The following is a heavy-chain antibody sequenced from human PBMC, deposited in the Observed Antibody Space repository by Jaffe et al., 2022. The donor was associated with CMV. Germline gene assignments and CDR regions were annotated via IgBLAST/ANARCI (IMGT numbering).Heavy chain of an antibody. V-gene: IGHV4-34*01. CDR2: INHSGST. CDR3: ARGATIFGVVIYGLGWFDP. CDR1: GGSFSGYY. D-gene: IGHD3-3*01. J-gene: IGHJ5*02. Sequence: QVQLQQWGAGLLKPSETLSLTCAVYGGSFSGYYWSWIRQPPGKGLEWIGEINHSGSTNYNPSLKSRVTISVDTSKNQFSLKLSSVTAADTAVYYCARGATIFGVVIYGLGWFDPWGQGTLVTVSS.